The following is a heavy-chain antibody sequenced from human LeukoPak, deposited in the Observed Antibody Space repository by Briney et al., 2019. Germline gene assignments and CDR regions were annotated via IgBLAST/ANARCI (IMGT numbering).Heavy chain of an antibody. Sequence: GGSLRLSCAASGFTFSSYWMHWVRQAPGKGLVWVSRINTDGSSTNYADSVKGRFTHSRDNAKNTLYLQMNSLRAEDTAVYYCARVIGWDEPFDIWGQGTMVTVSS. D-gene: IGHD1-26*01. J-gene: IGHJ3*02. CDR1: GFTFSSYW. V-gene: IGHV3-74*01. CDR3: ARVIGWDEPFDI. CDR2: INTDGSST.